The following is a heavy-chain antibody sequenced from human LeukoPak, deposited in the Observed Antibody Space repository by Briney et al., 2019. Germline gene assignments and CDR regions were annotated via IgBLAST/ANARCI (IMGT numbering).Heavy chain of an antibody. Sequence: SETLSLTCTVSGDSITNNNYYWGWIHQPPGKGLEWIGSIYYTGRTYYNPSLKSRVTISVDTSKNQFSLKLSSVTAADTAVYYCARHHSYYYGSGSYSFDYWGQGTLVTVSS. J-gene: IGHJ4*02. CDR2: IYYTGRT. D-gene: IGHD3-10*01. CDR3: ARHHSYYYGSGSYSFDY. V-gene: IGHV4-39*01. CDR1: GDSITNNNYY.